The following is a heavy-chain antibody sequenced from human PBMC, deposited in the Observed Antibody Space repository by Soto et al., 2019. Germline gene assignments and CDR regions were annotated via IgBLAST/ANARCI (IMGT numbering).Heavy chain of an antibody. D-gene: IGHD1-1*01. CDR1: GGTFSSDA. Sequence: QVELVQSGAEVKKPGSSVKVSCKASGGTFSSDAISWVRQAPGQGLEWMGGIIPIFGTANYAQKFQGRVTITADESTSTDYMERSSLRCEDTAVYYCARSLEEDYYSGMDVWGQGTTVTVSS. CDR2: IIPIFGTA. CDR3: ARSLEEDYYSGMDV. V-gene: IGHV1-69*12. J-gene: IGHJ6*02.